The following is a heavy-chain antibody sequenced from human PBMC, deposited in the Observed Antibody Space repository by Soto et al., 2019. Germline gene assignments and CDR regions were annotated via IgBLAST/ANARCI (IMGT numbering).Heavy chain of an antibody. CDR3: AKDKGRSGWYLLDY. Sequence: QVQLVESGGGVVQPGRSLRLSCAASGFTFSSYGMHWVRQAPGKGLEWVAVISYDGSNKYYADSVKGRFTISRDNSKNTLYLQMNSLRAEDTAVYYCAKDKGRSGWYLLDYWGQGTLVTVPS. V-gene: IGHV3-30*18. CDR2: ISYDGSNK. CDR1: GFTFSSYG. J-gene: IGHJ4*02. D-gene: IGHD6-19*01.